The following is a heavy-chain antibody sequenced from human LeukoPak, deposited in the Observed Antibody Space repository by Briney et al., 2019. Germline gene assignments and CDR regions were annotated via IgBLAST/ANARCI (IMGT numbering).Heavy chain of an antibody. V-gene: IGHV1-2*02. CDR1: GYTFTGYY. Sequence: ASVTVSCKASGYTFTGYYMHWVRQAPGQGLEWMGWINPNSGGTNYAQKFQGRVTMTRDTSISTAYMELSRLRSDDTAVYYCARDRREAARCFDYWGQGTLVTVSS. D-gene: IGHD6-6*01. CDR2: INPNSGGT. CDR3: ARDRREAARCFDY. J-gene: IGHJ4*02.